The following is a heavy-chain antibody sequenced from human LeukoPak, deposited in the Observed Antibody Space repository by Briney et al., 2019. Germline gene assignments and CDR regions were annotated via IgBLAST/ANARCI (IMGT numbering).Heavy chain of an antibody. CDR3: ARGYEDDFSGSYYWFDP. J-gene: IGHJ5*02. V-gene: IGHV1-18*01. CDR2: ISAYNGNT. Sequence: ASVKVSCQASGHTFTRYVISWVGQAPGQALEWMGWISAYNGNTNYAQKLQGRVTMTTDTSTSTAYMELRSLRSDDTAVYYCARGYEDDFSGSYYWFDPWGQGTLVTVSS. D-gene: IGHD1-26*01. CDR1: GHTFTRYV.